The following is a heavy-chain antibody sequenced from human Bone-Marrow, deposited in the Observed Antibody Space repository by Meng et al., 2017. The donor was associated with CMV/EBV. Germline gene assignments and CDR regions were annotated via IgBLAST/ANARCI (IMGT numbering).Heavy chain of an antibody. CDR3: AKDNYDFWSPYSRGRFDP. CDR1: GFTFSSYG. J-gene: IGHJ5*02. CDR2: IRYDGSDK. D-gene: IGHD3-3*01. Sequence: GGSLRLSCAASGFTFSSYGMHWVRQAPGKGLEWVAFIRYDGSDKYYANSVKGRFTISRDTSENTLYLQMNSLRAEDTAVYFCAKDNYDFWSPYSRGRFDPWGPGTLVTVSS. V-gene: IGHV3-30*02.